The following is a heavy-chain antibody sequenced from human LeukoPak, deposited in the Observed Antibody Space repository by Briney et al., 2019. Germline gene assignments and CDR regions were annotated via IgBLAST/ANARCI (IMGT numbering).Heavy chain of an antibody. J-gene: IGHJ6*03. CDR2: IIPIFGTA. V-gene: IGHV1-69*06. D-gene: IGHD1-20*01. CDR3: ALTGTTTYYYYYMDV. Sequence: SVKVSCKASGGTFSSYAISWVRQAPGQGLEWMGGIIPIFGTANYAQKFQGRVTITADKSTSTAYMELSSLRSEDTAVYYCALTGTTTYYYYYMDVWGKGTTVTVSS. CDR1: GGTFSSYA.